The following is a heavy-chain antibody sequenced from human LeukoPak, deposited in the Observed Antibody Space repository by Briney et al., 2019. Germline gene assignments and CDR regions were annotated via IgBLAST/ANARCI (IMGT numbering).Heavy chain of an antibody. V-gene: IGHV3-7*01. CDR3: ARDASALH. J-gene: IGHJ4*02. CDR2: IKQDGSEK. CDR1: GFTFSSYW. D-gene: IGHD6-19*01. Sequence: GVSLRLSCAASGFTFSSYWMSWVRQAPGKGLEWVANIKQDGSEKYYVDSVKGRFTISRDNARDSLYLQMNSLRDDDTSLYYCARDASALHWGRGTLVTVSS.